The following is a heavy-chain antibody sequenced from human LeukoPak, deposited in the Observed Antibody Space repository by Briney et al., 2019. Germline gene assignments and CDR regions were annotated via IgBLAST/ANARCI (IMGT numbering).Heavy chain of an antibody. V-gene: IGHV3-48*01. CDR3: ARGRGRFLEWLSDAFDI. CDR2: ISSSSGTI. Sequence: DPGGSLRLSCAASGFTFSSYSMNWVRQAPGKGLEWVSYISSSSGTIYYADSVKGRFTISRDNAKNSLYLQMNSLRAEDTAVYYCARGRGRFLEWLSDAFDIWGQGTMVTVSS. J-gene: IGHJ3*02. D-gene: IGHD3-3*01. CDR1: GFTFSSYS.